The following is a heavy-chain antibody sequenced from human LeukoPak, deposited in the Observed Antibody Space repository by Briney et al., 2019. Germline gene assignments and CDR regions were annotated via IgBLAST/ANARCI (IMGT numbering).Heavy chain of an antibody. Sequence: SETLSLTCTVSGDSISSSGYYWGWIRQPPGKGLEWIGNINHSGSTNYSPSLESRVTMSVDTSKNQFSLKLSSVTAADTAVYYCARGSDSSGYYSPVDYWGQGTLVTVSS. CDR3: ARGSDSSGYYSPVDY. D-gene: IGHD3-22*01. CDR2: INHSGST. J-gene: IGHJ4*02. CDR1: GDSISSSGYY. V-gene: IGHV4-39*07.